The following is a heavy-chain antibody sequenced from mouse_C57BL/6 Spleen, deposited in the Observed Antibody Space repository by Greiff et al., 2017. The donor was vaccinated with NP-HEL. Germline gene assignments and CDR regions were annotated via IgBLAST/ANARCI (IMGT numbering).Heavy chain of an antibody. CDR1: GYTFTSYG. CDR2: IYPRSGNT. CDR3: ASADPFAY. Sequence: QVQLKQSGAELARPGASVKLSCKASGYTFTSYGISWVKQRTGQGLEWIGEIYPRSGNTYYNEKFKGKATLTADKSSSTAYMELRSLTSEDSAVYFCASADPFAYWGQGTLVTVSA. J-gene: IGHJ3*01. V-gene: IGHV1-81*01.